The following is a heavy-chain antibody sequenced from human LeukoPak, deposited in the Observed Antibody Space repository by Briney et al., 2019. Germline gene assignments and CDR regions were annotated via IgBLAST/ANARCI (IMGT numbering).Heavy chain of an antibody. D-gene: IGHD2-2*01. Sequence: GGSLRLSCAASGFMFNIYTMNWVRRAPGKGLEWVSSISSSSSNKYYADSVKGRFTISRDNAKNSLYLQMNRLRAEDTAVYYCARVAGYCDSTSNCYSDLWGEGSLVTVS. V-gene: IGHV3-21*01. CDR1: GFMFNIYT. CDR3: ARVAGYCDSTSNCYSDL. J-gene: IGHJ4*02. CDR2: ISSSSSNK.